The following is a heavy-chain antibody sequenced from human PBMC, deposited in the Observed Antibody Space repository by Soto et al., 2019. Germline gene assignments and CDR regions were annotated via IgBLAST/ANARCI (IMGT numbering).Heavy chain of an antibody. CDR1: GGTFSIYA. Sequence: GASVKVSCTDSGGTFSIYAISWVRQAPGQGLEWMGGIIPIFGTANYAQKFQGRVTITEDESTSTAYMELSSLRSEDTAVYYCAPMIRGAFDIWGQGTMVTVSS. J-gene: IGHJ3*02. V-gene: IGHV1-69*13. D-gene: IGHD3-10*01. CDR3: APMIRGAFDI. CDR2: IIPIFGTA.